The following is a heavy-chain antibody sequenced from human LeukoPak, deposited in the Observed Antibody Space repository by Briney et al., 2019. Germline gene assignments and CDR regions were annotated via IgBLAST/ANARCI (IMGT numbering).Heavy chain of an antibody. Sequence: GGSLRLSCAASGLIFRSYWMHWVRQAPGKGLVWVSTINSDGSSTTYADSVKGRFTISRDNAKNTLYLQMNSLRAEDTAVYYCARDPYSGSYGADYYYYMDVWGKGTTVTISS. CDR2: INSDGSST. J-gene: IGHJ6*03. D-gene: IGHD1-26*01. V-gene: IGHV3-74*01. CDR1: GLIFRSYW. CDR3: ARDPYSGSYGADYYYYMDV.